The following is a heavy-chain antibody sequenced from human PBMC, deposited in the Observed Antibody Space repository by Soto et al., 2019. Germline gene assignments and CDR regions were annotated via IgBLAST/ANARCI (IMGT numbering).Heavy chain of an antibody. J-gene: IGHJ5*02. Sequence: SETLSLTCTVSGGSISSYYWSWIRQPPGKGLEWIGYIYYSGSTNYNPSLKSRVTISVDTSKNQFSLKLSSVTAADTAVYYCARDNYYGSGSYPNWFDPWGQGTLVTVSS. V-gene: IGHV4-59*01. CDR2: IYYSGST. D-gene: IGHD3-10*01. CDR3: ARDNYYGSGSYPNWFDP. CDR1: GGSISSYY.